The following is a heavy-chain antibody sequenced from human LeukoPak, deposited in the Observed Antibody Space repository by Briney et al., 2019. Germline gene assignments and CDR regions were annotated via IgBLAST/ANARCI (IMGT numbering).Heavy chain of an antibody. J-gene: IGHJ1*01. CDR3: ARVGSYGDSSAEYFQH. V-gene: IGHV1-69*13. D-gene: IGHD4-17*01. CDR2: IIPIFGTA. Sequence: SVKVSCKASGGTFISYAISWVRQAPGQGLEWMGGIIPIFGTANYAQKFQGRVTITADESTSTAYMELSSLRSEDTAVYYCARVGSYGDSSAEYFQHWGQGTLVTVSS. CDR1: GGTFISYA.